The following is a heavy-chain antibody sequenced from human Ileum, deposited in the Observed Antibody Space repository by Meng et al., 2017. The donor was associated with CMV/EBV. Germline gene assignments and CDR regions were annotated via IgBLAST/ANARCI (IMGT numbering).Heavy chain of an antibody. CDR1: GFSPSTSGVG. Sequence: QTPLKSSVPTLVKPTPTPTLTCCFSGFSPSTSGVGLVCIRQPPGKALEWLALIYRGDDKRYSPSLNSRLTIAKDTSKNEVVLTLTNMGPIDTGTYYCAHFVGGYYPSRPDYWGQGTLVTVSS. CDR3: AHFVGGYYPSRPDY. D-gene: IGHD1-26*01. CDR2: IYRGDDK. V-gene: IGHV2-5*02. J-gene: IGHJ4*02.